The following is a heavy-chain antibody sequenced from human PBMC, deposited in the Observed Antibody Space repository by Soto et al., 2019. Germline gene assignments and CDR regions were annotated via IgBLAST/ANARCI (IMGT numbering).Heavy chain of an antibody. D-gene: IGHD5-12*01. V-gene: IGHV1-18*01. CDR3: ARGGSGYDIYYYYYGMDV. CDR1: GYTFTSYG. CDR2: ISAYNGNT. Sequence: ASVKLSCTASGYTFTSYGISWVRQAHGQGLEWMGWISAYNGNTNYAQKLQGRVTMTTDTSTSTAYMELRSLRSDDTAVYYCARGGSGYDIYYYYYGMDVWGQGTTVTVSS. J-gene: IGHJ6*02.